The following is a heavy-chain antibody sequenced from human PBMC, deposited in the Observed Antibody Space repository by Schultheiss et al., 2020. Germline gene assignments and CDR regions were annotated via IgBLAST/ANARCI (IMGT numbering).Heavy chain of an antibody. J-gene: IGHJ4*02. CDR1: GYSFTSYW. V-gene: IGHV5-51*01. Sequence: GESLKISCKGSGYSFTSYWLAWVRQMPGKGLEWMGIIYPGDSETRYSPSFQGQVTISADKSISTAYLQWSSLKASDTAMYYCTRLVGYQLPTSYFDYWGQGTLVTVSS. D-gene: IGHD2-2*01. CDR2: IYPGDSET. CDR3: TRLVGYQLPTSYFDY.